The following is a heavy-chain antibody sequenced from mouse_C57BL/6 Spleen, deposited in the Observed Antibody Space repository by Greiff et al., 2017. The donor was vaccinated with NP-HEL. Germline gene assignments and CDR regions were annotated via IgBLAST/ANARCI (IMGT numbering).Heavy chain of an antibody. CDR3: ARSVTGTSIDY. CDR1: GFNIKDYY. D-gene: IGHD4-1*01. J-gene: IGHJ2*01. Sequence: EVQLQQSGAELVKPGASVKLSCTASGFNIKDYYMHWVKQRTEQGLEWIGRIDPEDGDTKYAQKFQGKATITADTSSNTAYLQLSSLTSEDTAVYYCARSVTGTSIDYWGQGTTLTVSS. CDR2: IDPEDGDT. V-gene: IGHV14-2*01.